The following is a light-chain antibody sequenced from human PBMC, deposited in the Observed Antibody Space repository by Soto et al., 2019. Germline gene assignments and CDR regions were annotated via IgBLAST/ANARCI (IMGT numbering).Light chain of an antibody. CDR3: QQYFSYPPT. V-gene: IGKV1-8*01. CDR2: AAS. J-gene: IGKJ1*01. Sequence: ALRMTQSPSSFSASTGDRVTITCRASQSISSYLAWYQQKPGRAPKLLIYAASTLHSGVPSRFSGSGSGPDFTLTISRLQSEDFATYYCQQYFSYPPTFGQGTKVEVK. CDR1: QSISSY.